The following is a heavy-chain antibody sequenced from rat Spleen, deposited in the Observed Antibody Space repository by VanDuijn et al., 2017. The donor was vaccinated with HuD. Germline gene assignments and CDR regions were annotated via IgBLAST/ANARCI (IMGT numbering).Heavy chain of an antibody. CDR3: ARPSYGYPFAY. CDR1: GFTFSGYV. V-gene: IGHV5-43*01. J-gene: IGHJ3*01. Sequence: EVQLVESGGGLVQPGSSLKVSCVASGFTFSGYVMHWFRQAPENGIQWLAYINSDSSDIHYTETVKGRFTISRDNAKNTVDMQLDSLRSEDTATYYCARPSYGYPFAYWGQGTLVTVSS. CDR2: INSDSSDI. D-gene: IGHD1-12*03.